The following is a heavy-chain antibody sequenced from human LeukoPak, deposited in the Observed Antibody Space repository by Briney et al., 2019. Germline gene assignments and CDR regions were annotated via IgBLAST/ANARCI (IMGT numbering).Heavy chain of an antibody. CDR2: FHPKDDGV. D-gene: IGHD2/OR15-2a*01. V-gene: IGHV1-24*01. CDR1: GDTLTELS. J-gene: IGHJ6*02. Sequence: VASVKVSCKVSGDTLTELSIHWVRQAPGKGLEWMGGFHPKDDGVIYAQKFQGRVSMTEDTSTDTAYMELSSLRFEDTAVYYCASAVFYFSHYYGMDVWGQGTTVTVSS. CDR3: ASAVFYFSHYYGMDV.